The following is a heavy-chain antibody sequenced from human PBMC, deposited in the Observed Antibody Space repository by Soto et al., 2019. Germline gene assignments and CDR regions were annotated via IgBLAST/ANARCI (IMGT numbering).Heavy chain of an antibody. J-gene: IGHJ4*02. CDR3: ARGGSGDIVVVAAIDY. CDR1: GVSISSGDYY. V-gene: IGHV4-31*03. Sequence: QVQLQESGPGLVKPSQTLSLTCSVSGVSISSGDYYWSWVRQHTGKGLEWIGYILYSGSTYYNPSLKSRVTISGDASKNQFSLKMSSVTAADTAVYYCARGGSGDIVVVAAIDYWGQGTLVTVSS. CDR2: ILYSGST. D-gene: IGHD2-15*01.